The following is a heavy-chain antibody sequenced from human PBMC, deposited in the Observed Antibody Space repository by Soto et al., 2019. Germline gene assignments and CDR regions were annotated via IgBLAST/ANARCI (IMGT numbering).Heavy chain of an antibody. CDR1: GGSISSDD. CDR3: PRDGVAGPSYFDY. D-gene: IGHD6-19*01. J-gene: IGHJ4*02. Sequence: PSGTLSLTGAVSGGSISSDDWSWIRHPPGKGLQGIGYIYDSVSTNYNPPLKSGVTISVDTSQNQFSLQLSPMPAAAPAVYFCPRDGVAGPSYFDYWGQGPLVTVSS. CDR2: IYDSVST. V-gene: IGHV4-59*01.